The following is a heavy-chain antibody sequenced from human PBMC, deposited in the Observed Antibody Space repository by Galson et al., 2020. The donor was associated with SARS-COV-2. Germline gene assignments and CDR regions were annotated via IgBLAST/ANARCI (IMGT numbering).Heavy chain of an antibody. V-gene: IGHV4-31*03. Sequence: SETLSLTCTVSGGSISSGGYYWSWIRQHPGKGLEWIGYIYYSGSTYYNPSLKSRVTISVDTSKNQFSLKLSSVTAADTAVYYCARGSSWYVSVGAFDIWGQGTMVTVSS. CDR3: ARGSSWYVSVGAFDI. D-gene: IGHD6-13*01. J-gene: IGHJ3*02. CDR2: IYYSGST. CDR1: GGSISSGGYY.